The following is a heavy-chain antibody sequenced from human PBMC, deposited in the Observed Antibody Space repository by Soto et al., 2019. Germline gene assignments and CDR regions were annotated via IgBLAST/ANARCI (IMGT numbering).Heavy chain of an antibody. V-gene: IGHV3-11*06. D-gene: IGHD3-9*01. J-gene: IGHJ4*02. CDR1: GFTFSDYY. Sequence: PGGSLRLSCAASGFTFSDYYMSWIRQAPGKGLEWVSYISSSSSYTNYADSVKGRFTISRDNAKNSLYLQMNSLRAEDTAVYYCASTMELRYFDWLSPAFDYWGQGTLVTVSS. CDR2: ISSSSSYT. CDR3: ASTMELRYFDWLSPAFDY.